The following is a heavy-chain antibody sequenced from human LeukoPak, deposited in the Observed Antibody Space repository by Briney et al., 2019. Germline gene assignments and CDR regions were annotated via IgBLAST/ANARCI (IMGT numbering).Heavy chain of an antibody. Sequence: GGSLRLSCVASGFTIDSFYMSWVRQAPGKGREWVANIDEAGKDRYYADSGKGRFTISRDNTKNSVFLDMTSLRVEDTATYFCARASPGVVFNYFDYWGQGALVPVSS. V-gene: IGHV3-7*01. CDR2: IDEAGKDR. J-gene: IGHJ4*01. CDR1: GFTIDSFY. D-gene: IGHD2-15*01. CDR3: ARASPGVVFNYFDY.